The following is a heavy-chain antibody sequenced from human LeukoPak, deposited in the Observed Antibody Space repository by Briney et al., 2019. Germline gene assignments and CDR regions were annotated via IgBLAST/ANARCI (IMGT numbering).Heavy chain of an antibody. CDR3: GGGYSGSYGQLDAVLTFDAFDI. D-gene: IGHD1-26*01. CDR2: INHSGST. V-gene: IGHV4-34*01. J-gene: IGHJ3*02. Sequence: SETLSLTCAVYGGSFSGYYWSWIRQPPGKGLEWIGEINHSGSTNYNPSLKSRVTISVDTSKNQFSLKLSSVTAADTAVYYCGGGYSGSYGQLDAVLTFDAFDIWGQGTMVTVSS. CDR1: GGSFSGYY.